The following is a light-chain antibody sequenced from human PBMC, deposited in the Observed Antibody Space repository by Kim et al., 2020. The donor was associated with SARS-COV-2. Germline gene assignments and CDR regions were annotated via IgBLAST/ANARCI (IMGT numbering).Light chain of an antibody. CDR3: SSYTTSDTVL. CDR1: ISNVVGYNY. Sequence: QSITISCTGTISNVVGYNYVFWYQQYPGKAPKGMIYDVTERPSGVSNRFSGSKSGNTASLTISGLQAEDEADYYCSSYTTSDTVLFGGGTQLTVL. V-gene: IGLV2-14*04. CDR2: DVT. J-gene: IGLJ2*01.